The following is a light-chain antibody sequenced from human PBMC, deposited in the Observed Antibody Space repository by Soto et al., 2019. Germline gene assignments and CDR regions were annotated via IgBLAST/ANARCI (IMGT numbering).Light chain of an antibody. V-gene: IGKV1-39*01. CDR1: QTISTF. J-gene: IGKJ4*01. CDR2: SIS. Sequence: DIQLTQSPSSLSASVGDRVSITCRTSQTISTFLNWYHHRPGQAPKLLIYSISNLQSGVPSRFSGGGAGTEFTLTINSLQPEDFGSYSCQQTYNLPPTFGGGTRVQIK. CDR3: QQTYNLPPT.